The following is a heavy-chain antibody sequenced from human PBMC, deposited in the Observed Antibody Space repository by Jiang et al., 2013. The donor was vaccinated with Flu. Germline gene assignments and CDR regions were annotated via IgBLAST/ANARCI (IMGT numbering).Heavy chain of an antibody. D-gene: IGHD3-10*02. CDR1: GYTFTRYG. CDR3: ASSLLAAGTMFYYGLDV. CDR2: ISAYNGYT. Sequence: QSGAEVKKPGASVKVSCKASGYTFTRYGISWVRQAPGQGLEWMGWISAYNGYTDYAQKLKGRVTMTTDTSTSTAYMELRSLRSDDTAVYYCASSLLAAGTMFYYGLDVWGQGTMVTVSS. V-gene: IGHV1-18*01. J-gene: IGHJ6*02.